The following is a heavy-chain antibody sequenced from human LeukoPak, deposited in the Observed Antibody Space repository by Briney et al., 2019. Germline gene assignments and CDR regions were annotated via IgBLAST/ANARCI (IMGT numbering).Heavy chain of an antibody. J-gene: IGHJ4*02. D-gene: IGHD1-26*01. Sequence: SETLSLTCTVSGGSISSSSYYWGWIRQPPGKGLEWIGSIYYTGSTYYNPSLKSRVIISVDTSKNQFSLKLSSVTAADTAVYYCARDKSVGATTFDYWGQETLVTVSS. CDR3: ARDKSVGATTFDY. V-gene: IGHV4-39*07. CDR2: IYYTGST. CDR1: GGSISSSSYY.